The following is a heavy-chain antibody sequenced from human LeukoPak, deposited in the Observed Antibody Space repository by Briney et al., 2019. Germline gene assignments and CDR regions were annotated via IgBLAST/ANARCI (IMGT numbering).Heavy chain of an antibody. CDR1: GFTVSSNY. CDR2: IYYSGST. D-gene: IGHD3-22*01. J-gene: IGHJ4*02. V-gene: IGHV4-59*02. Sequence: GSLRLSCAASGFTVSSNYMSWIRQPPGKGLEWIGYIYYSGSTNYNPSLKSRVTISVDTSKNQFSLKLSSVTAADTAVCYCARDSSGDRYFDYWGQGTLVTVSS. CDR3: ARDSSGDRYFDY.